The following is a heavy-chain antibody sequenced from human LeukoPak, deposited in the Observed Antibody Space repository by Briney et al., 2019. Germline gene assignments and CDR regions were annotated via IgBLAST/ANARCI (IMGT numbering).Heavy chain of an antibody. Sequence: GGSLRLSCSASGFTFSSYAMHWVRQAPGKRLEYVSAISSSGDKTYYADSVKGSFTISRDNSRNTLYLQMSSLRAEDTAVYFCVRFSTSSNDYWGQGALVTVSS. CDR1: GFTFSSYA. V-gene: IGHV3-64D*09. CDR3: VRFSTSSNDY. CDR2: ISSSGDKT. D-gene: IGHD6-6*01. J-gene: IGHJ4*02.